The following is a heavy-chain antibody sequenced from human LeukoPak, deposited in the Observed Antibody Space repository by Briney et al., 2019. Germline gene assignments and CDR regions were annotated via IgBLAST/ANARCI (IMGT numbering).Heavy chain of an antibody. J-gene: IGHJ4*02. CDR2: INQSGST. D-gene: IGHD3-3*01. CDR1: GGSFSGYY. V-gene: IGHV4-34*01. CDR3: ARGTAYYDFWSGYVDY. Sequence: PSETLSLTCAVYGGSFSGYYWSWIRQPPGKGLEWIGEINQSGSTNYNPSLKSRVTISVDTSKNQFSLKLSSVTAADTAVYYCARGTAYYDFWSGYVDYWGQGNLVTVSS.